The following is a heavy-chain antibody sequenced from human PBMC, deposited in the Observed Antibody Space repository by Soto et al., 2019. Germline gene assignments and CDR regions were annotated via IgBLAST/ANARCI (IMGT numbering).Heavy chain of an antibody. J-gene: IGHJ4*02. CDR3: AITGAGYYIV. Sequence: PGESLKISCAASGFTVSSNYLSWVRQAPGKGLEWVSVIFGADNTHYADSVKGRFTISRDNSKNTVFLQMNSLRAEDTAVYYCAITGAGYYIVWGQGTPVTVSS. CDR2: IFGADNT. CDR1: GFTVSSNY. D-gene: IGHD3-3*01. V-gene: IGHV3-53*01.